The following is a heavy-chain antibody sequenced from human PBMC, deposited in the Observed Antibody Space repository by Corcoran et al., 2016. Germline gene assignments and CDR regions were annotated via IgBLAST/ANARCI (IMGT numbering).Heavy chain of an antibody. CDR2: IKSKTDGGTT. CDR3: TTSMVSYYYGIDV. V-gene: IGHV3-15*07. J-gene: IGHJ6*02. Sequence: EVQLVESGGGLVKPGGSLRLSCAASGFTFSNAWMNWVRQAPGKGLEWVGRIKSKTDGGTTDYAAPVKGRFTISRDDSKNTLYLQMNSLKTEDTAVYYCTTSMVSYYYGIDVWGQGTTVTVSS. CDR1: GFTFSNAW. D-gene: IGHD3-10*01.